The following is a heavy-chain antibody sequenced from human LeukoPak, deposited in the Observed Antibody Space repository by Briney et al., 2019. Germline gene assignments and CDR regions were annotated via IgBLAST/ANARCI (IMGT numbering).Heavy chain of an antibody. CDR2: IYSGGST. CDR3: ARDPPLKAAAGTLGNWFDP. CDR1: GFTVSSNY. J-gene: IGHJ5*02. D-gene: IGHD6-13*01. Sequence: GGSLRLSCAASGFTVSSNYMSWVRQAPGKGLEWVSVIYSGGSTYYADSVKGRFTISRDNSKNTLYLQMNSLRAEDTAVYYCARDPPLKAAAGTLGNWFDPWGQGTLVTVS. V-gene: IGHV3-66*01.